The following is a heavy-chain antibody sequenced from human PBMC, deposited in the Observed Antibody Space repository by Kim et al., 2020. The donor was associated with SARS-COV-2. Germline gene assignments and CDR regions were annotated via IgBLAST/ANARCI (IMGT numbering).Heavy chain of an antibody. Sequence: SETLSLTCAVYGGSFSGYYWSWIRQPPGKGLEWIGEINHSGSTNYNASLKSRVTISVDTSKNQFSLKLSSVTAADTAVYYCARPRHSVRYFDWPADAFDIWGQGTMVTVSS. J-gene: IGHJ3*02. V-gene: IGHV4-34*01. CDR1: GGSFSGYY. CDR3: ARPRHSVRYFDWPADAFDI. CDR2: INHSGST. D-gene: IGHD3-9*01.